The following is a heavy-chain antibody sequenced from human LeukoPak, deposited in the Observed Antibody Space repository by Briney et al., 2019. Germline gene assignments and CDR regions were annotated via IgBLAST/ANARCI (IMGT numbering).Heavy chain of an antibody. CDR2: IRSKTNNYAT. V-gene: IGHV3-73*01. CDR3: TRQDYYDSSNYYPFDY. D-gene: IGHD3-22*01. Sequence: GGSLRLSCAASGFTFSGSAIHWVRQASGKGLEWVCRIRSKTNNYATAYAASVKGRFTISRDDSKNTAYLQMNSLKTEDTAVYYCTRQDYYDSSNYYPFDYWGQGTLVTVSS. J-gene: IGHJ4*02. CDR1: GFTFSGSA.